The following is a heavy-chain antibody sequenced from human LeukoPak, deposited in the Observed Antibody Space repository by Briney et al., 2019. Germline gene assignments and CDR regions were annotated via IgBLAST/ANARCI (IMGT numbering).Heavy chain of an antibody. Sequence: VASVKVSCKASGGTFSSYAISWVRQAPGQGLEWMGGIIPIFGTANYAQKFQGRVTITTDESTSTAYMKLSSLRSEDTAVYYCATLYYYDSYSWFDPWGQGTLVTVSS. D-gene: IGHD3-22*01. CDR1: GGTFSSYA. J-gene: IGHJ5*02. V-gene: IGHV1-69*05. CDR3: ATLYYYDSYSWFDP. CDR2: IIPIFGTA.